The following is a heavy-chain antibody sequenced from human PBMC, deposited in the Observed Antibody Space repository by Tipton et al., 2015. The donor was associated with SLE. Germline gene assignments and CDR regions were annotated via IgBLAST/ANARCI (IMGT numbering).Heavy chain of an antibody. CDR2: IKEDGSET. J-gene: IGHJ4*02. V-gene: IGHV3-7*01. D-gene: IGHD3-10*01. CDR3: ARGGETREDD. CDR1: GFTFSNYW. Sequence: GSLRLSCAASGFTFSNYWMSWVRQPPGKGLEWLANIKEDGSETYYVDSVKGRFTISRDNAKNSLYVQMNSLRAEDTAMYYCARGGETREDDWGQGTLVTVSS.